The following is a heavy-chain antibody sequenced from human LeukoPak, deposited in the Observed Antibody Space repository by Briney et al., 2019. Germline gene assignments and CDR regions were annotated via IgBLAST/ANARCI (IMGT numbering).Heavy chain of an antibody. J-gene: IGHJ4*02. CDR2: IYYSGST. V-gene: IGHV4-39*07. CDR3: ARGILTGLLVYYFDY. D-gene: IGHD3-9*01. Sequence: SETLSLTCTVSGGSISSSSYYWGWIRQPPGKGLEWIGSIYYSGSTNYNPSLKSRVTISVDTSKNQFSLKLSSVTAADTAVYYCARGILTGLLVYYFDYWGQGTLVTVSS. CDR1: GGSISSSSYY.